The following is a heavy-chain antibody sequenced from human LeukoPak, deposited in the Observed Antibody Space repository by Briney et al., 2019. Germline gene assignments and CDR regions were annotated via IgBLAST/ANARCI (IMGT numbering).Heavy chain of an antibody. D-gene: IGHD3-22*01. Sequence: GGSLRLSCAASGFTFSTASLHWVRQAPGRGLEWVSAFDTGFGTYYPDSLKGRFTISRDNAKNSLYLQMNSLRAEDTAVYYCARSEADYYDSSGYWADAFDIWGQGTMVTVSS. CDR2: FDTGFGT. V-gene: IGHV3-23*01. CDR1: GFTFSTAS. CDR3: ARSEADYYDSSGYWADAFDI. J-gene: IGHJ3*02.